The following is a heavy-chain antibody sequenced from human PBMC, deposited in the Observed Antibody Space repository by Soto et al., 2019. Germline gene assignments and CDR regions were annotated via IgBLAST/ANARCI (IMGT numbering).Heavy chain of an antibody. V-gene: IGHV3-48*02. CDR1: GFPFRTYA. D-gene: IGHD5-12*01. J-gene: IGHJ4*02. Sequence: EVQLVESGGGLIQPGGSLRVSCAASGFPFRTYAMNWVRQAPGKGLEWVSYINDNSDTIYYADSVKGLFTISRDNAKISLYLQMNSLRDEDTAVYYCVRDRGYTGYDLEYWGQGTLVTVSS. CDR3: VRDRGYTGYDLEY. CDR2: INDNSDTI.